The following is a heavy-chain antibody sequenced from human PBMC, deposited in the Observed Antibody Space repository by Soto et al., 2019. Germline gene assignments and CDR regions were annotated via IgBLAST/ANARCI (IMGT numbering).Heavy chain of an antibody. CDR2: IIPIFGTA. D-gene: IGHD2-2*01. V-gene: IGHV1-69*01. CDR1: GGTFSSYA. CDR3: ARDRVVPAATHYYGMDV. J-gene: IGHJ6*02. Sequence: QVQLVQSGAEVKKPGSSVKVSCKASGGTFSSYAISWVRQAPGQGLEWMGGIIPIFGTANYAQKFQGRVTITADESTSTAYMELSSLRSEDTAVYYCARDRVVPAATHYYGMDVWGQGTTVTLSS.